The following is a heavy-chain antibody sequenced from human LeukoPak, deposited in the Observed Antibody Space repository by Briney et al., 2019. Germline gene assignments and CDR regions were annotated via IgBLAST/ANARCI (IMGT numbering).Heavy chain of an antibody. CDR2: INPNSGDT. Sequence: SVKVSCKVSGYSFTGYYMHWVRQAPGQGLEWMGWINPNSGDTNHAQNFQGRVTLTRDTSISTAYMELSSLRSDDSAVYYCAGEYCSGGSCRQGFDYWGQGTLVTVSS. J-gene: IGHJ4*02. D-gene: IGHD2-15*01. V-gene: IGHV1-2*02. CDR3: AGEYCSGGSCRQGFDY. CDR1: GYSFTGYY.